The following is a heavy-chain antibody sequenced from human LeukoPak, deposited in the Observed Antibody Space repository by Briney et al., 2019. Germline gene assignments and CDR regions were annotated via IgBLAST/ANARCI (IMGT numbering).Heavy chain of an antibody. J-gene: IGHJ4*02. Sequence: KAGGSLRLSCAASGFTFSSYAMSWVRQAPGKGLEWVSAISGSGDSTYSTDSVKGRFTISRDNSKNTLYLQMNSLRAEDTAVYYCAKKVPASWGSYFDYWGQGTLVTVSS. CDR2: ISGSGDST. CDR1: GFTFSSYA. CDR3: AKKVPASWGSYFDY. D-gene: IGHD7-27*01. V-gene: IGHV3-23*01.